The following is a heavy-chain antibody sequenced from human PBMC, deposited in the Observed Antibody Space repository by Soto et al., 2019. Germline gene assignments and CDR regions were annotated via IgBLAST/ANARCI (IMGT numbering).Heavy chain of an antibody. D-gene: IGHD3-16*01. CDR3: EGGEGDHFEGHGYLGGN. J-gene: IGHJ4*02. Sequence: GGSLRLSCAASGFTFSSYWMHWVRQAPGKGLVWVSRIKHDGSEPNYVDSVKGRLTISRDNARNTLYLQMNSLRAEDTAVYFCEGGEGDHFEGHGYLGGNWGQGT. CDR1: GFTFSSYW. V-gene: IGHV3-74*01. CDR2: IKHDGSEP.